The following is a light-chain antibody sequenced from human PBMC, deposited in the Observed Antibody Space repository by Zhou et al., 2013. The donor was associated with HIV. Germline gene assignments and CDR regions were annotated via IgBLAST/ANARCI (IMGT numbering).Light chain of an antibody. CDR3: QQYGNLWT. J-gene: IGKJ1*01. V-gene: IGKV3-15*01. CDR2: GAS. Sequence: EIVMTQSPATLSVSPGERATLSCRASQSVSSNLAWYQQKPGQAPRLLIYGASTRATGIPARFSGSGSGTDFTLTISRLEPEDFAVYYCQQYGNLWTFGQGTKVEI. CDR1: QSVSSN.